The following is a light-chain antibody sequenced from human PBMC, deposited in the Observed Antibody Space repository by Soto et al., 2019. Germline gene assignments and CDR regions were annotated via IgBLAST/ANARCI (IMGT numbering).Light chain of an antibody. CDR1: QSVNNN. V-gene: IGKV3-15*01. J-gene: IGKJ4*01. Sequence: EIVLTQSPATLSVSPGEIATLSCRASQSVNNNLAWYQQKPGQAPSLLIYDASSRATGIPPKFSGSGSVTEFSLNISSLQSEDVAVYYCQQYKNWPPITFGGGTTVEI. CDR3: QQYKNWPPIT. CDR2: DAS.